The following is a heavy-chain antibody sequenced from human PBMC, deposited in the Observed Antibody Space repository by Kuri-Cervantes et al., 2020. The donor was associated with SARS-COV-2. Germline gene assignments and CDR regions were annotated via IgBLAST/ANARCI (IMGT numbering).Heavy chain of an antibody. Sequence: GESLKISCRASGFTFSIYSMNWVRQAPGKGLEWVSYITGGSNIIYYADSVKGRFTISRDNAKNLLYLQMNSLRDEDAAVYYCSRGRQWGQDNWGQGTLVTVYS. J-gene: IGHJ4*02. CDR3: SRGRQWGQDN. CDR1: GFTFSIYS. D-gene: IGHD2-15*01. CDR2: ITGGSNII. V-gene: IGHV3-48*02.